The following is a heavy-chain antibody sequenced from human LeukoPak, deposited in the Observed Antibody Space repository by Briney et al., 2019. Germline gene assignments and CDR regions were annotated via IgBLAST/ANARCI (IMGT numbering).Heavy chain of an antibody. D-gene: IGHD3-10*01. CDR2: IIPIFGTA. Sequence: GASVKVSCKASGGTFSSYAISWVRQAPGQGLEWMGGIIPIFGTANYAQKFQGRVTITADESTSTAYMELSSLRSEDTAVYYCASRRSMVRGVIITDRWGQGTLVTVSS. V-gene: IGHV1-69*13. CDR1: GGTFSSYA. CDR3: ASRRSMVRGVIITDR. J-gene: IGHJ4*02.